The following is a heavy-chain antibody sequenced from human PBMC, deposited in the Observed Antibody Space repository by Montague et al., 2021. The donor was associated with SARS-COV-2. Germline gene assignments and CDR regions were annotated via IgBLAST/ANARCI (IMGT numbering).Heavy chain of an antibody. V-gene: IGHV4-31*03. CDR1: GGSISSGGYY. Sequence: TLSLTCTVSGGSISSGGYYWSWISQHPGKGLEWIGYIYYSGSTYYNPSLKSRVTISVDTSKNQFSLKLSSVTAADTAVYYCARFSPYYYDSSGYYHHTFDYWGQGTLVTVSS. D-gene: IGHD3-22*01. J-gene: IGHJ4*02. CDR3: ARFSPYYYDSSGYYHHTFDY. CDR2: IYYSGST.